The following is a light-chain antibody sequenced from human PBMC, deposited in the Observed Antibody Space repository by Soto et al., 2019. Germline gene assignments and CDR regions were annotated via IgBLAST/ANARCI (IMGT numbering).Light chain of an antibody. CDR1: QSVISN. J-gene: IGKJ1*01. V-gene: IGKV3-15*01. CDR2: GES. Sequence: DIERTQSPATLSVSPSDRATSVCRASQSVISNVTWYQQKPGQAPRLLIYGESTRASGIPARFSGSGSGTEFTLTISSLQSEDFAVYYCQQCNSWPSTFGQGTKVDIK. CDR3: QQCNSWPST.